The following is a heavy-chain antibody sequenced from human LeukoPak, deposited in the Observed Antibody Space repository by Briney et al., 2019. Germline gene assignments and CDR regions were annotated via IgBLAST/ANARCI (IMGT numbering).Heavy chain of an antibody. V-gene: IGHV3-23*01. CDR2: ISGGGRST. CDR3: AKGSYYDTSAYLHY. Sequence: PGGSLRLSCAASGFTVSSNYMSWVRQAPGKGLEWVSVISGGGRSTYYADSVKGRFTSSRDNSKNTLYLQMNSLRAEDTAVYYCAKGSYYDTSAYLHYWGQGTLVTVSS. CDR1: GFTVSSNY. D-gene: IGHD3-22*01. J-gene: IGHJ4*02.